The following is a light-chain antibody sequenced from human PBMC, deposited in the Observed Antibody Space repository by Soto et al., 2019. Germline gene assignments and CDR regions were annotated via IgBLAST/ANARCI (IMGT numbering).Light chain of an antibody. CDR1: SSDVGPYNY. J-gene: IGLJ2*01. CDR3: SSYTSSTTVV. CDR2: EVS. V-gene: IGLV2-14*01. Sequence: QSALTQPASGSGSPGQSITISCTGTSSDVGPYNYVSWYQQHPGKAPKLMIYEVSNRPSGVSNRFSGSKSGNTASLTISGLQAEDEADYYCSSYTSSTTVVFGGGTKVTVL.